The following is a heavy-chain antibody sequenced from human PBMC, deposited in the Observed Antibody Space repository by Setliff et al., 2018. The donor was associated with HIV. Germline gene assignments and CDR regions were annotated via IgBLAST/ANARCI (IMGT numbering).Heavy chain of an antibody. CDR1: GFTFSYRW. J-gene: IGHJ5*02. CDR2: IKGDGSEK. V-gene: IGHV3-7*01. D-gene: IGHD2-8*01. CDR3: ARDDSNGPNSLDP. Sequence: GGSLRLSCAASGFTFSYRWMTWVRQAPGKGLEWVANIKGDGSEKYYVDSVKGRFTISRDNAKNSLYLQMNSLRAEDTAIYYCARDDSNGPNSLDPWGQGTLVTVSS.